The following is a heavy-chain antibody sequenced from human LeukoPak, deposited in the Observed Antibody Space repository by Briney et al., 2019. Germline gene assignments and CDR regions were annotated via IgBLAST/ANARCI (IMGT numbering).Heavy chain of an antibody. CDR3: ARDGGVRGRLAYFDY. D-gene: IGHD2-8*02. CDR2: IKHDGSEE. V-gene: IGHV3-7*01. Sequence: GGSLRLSYAASGFTFSFHWMHLVRQAPGAGLEWVANIKHDGSEEYYVDSVKGRFTISRDNAKKSLYLQMNSLRSEDTAVYYCARDGGVRGRLAYFDYWGQGNLVAVSS. CDR1: GFTFSFHW. J-gene: IGHJ4*02.